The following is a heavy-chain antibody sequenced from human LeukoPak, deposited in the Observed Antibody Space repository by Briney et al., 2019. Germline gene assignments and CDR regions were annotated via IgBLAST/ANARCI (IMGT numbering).Heavy chain of an antibody. CDR3: ARDDGGFGELRY. V-gene: IGHV1-18*01. CDR2: ISADNGDI. J-gene: IGHJ4*02. CDR1: GYTFSSYG. D-gene: IGHD3-10*01. Sequence: ASVKVSCKASGYTFSSYGISWVRQAPGQGLEWMGSISADNGDINYAEKLQGRVTVTTDTSTSTAYMELRRLTFDDTAVYYCARDDGGFGELRYWGQGTLVTVSS.